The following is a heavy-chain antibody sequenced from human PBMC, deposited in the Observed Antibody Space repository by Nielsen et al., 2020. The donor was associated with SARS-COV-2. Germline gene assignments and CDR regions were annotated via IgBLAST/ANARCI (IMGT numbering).Heavy chain of an antibody. CDR1: GFTFDDCA. CDR3: ARRCTSCYVYGMDV. J-gene: IGHJ6*02. Sequence: GGSLRLSCAASGFTFDDCAIHWVRQAPGKGLEWVSGISWNSGSIGYADSVKGRFTISRDNAKNSLFLQMNSLRVEDTALYYCARRCTSCYVYGMDVWGQGTTVTVSS. CDR2: ISWNSGSI. V-gene: IGHV3-9*01. D-gene: IGHD2-2*01.